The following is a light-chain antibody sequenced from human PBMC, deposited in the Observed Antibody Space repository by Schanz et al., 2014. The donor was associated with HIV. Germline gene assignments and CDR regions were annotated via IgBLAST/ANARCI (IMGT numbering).Light chain of an antibody. J-gene: IGKJ4*01. CDR1: QSVSRF. V-gene: IGKV3-15*01. CDR2: DAS. CDR3: QQRYSWPLT. Sequence: EIVMTQSPATLSVSPGDRATLSCRASQSVSRFLAWYQQKPGQAPRLLIYDASTSATGVPARFSGSGSGTDFTLTISSLQSEDFAVYYCQQRYSWPLTFGGGTKLELK.